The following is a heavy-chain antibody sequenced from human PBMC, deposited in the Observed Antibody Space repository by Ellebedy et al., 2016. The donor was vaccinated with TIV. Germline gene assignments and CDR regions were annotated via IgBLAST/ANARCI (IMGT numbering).Heavy chain of an antibody. V-gene: IGHV4-34*01. CDR1: GGSFSGYY. J-gene: IGHJ4*02. Sequence: MPSETLSLTCAVYGGSFSGYYWSWIRQPPGKGLEWIGEINHSGSTYYNPSLKSRVTISVDTSKNQFSLKLSSVTAADTAVYYCARELRYFDWFLKGFDYWGQGTLVTVSS. D-gene: IGHD3-9*01. CDR2: INHSGST. CDR3: ARELRYFDWFLKGFDY.